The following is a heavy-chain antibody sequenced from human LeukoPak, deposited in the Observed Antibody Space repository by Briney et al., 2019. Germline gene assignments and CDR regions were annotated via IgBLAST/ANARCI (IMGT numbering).Heavy chain of an antibody. J-gene: IGHJ6*03. V-gene: IGHV3-53*01. D-gene: IGHD1-26*01. Sequence: GGSLRLSCAASVFTVSSNYINWVRQAPGKGLEWVSLIYSGGTTYYADSVKGRFTISRDNSKNTLYLQMNSLRAEDTAVYYCAKDQRSGSYWYYYYYMDVWGKGTTVTISS. CDR2: IYSGGTT. CDR3: AKDQRSGSYWYYYYYMDV. CDR1: VFTVSSNY.